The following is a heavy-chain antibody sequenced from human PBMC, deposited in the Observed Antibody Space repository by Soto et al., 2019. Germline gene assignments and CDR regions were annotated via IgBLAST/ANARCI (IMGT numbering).Heavy chain of an antibody. Sequence: EVQLVESGGGLVQPGGSLRLSCVASGFTFNYYWMHWVRQAPGKGLVWVSRIQSDGSSPDYVDSVKGRFTISRDNAKNTLYLQMNNMRAEDTAVYYCARGGDPDYWGQGTLVTVSS. D-gene: IGHD2-21*02. V-gene: IGHV3-74*01. CDR3: ARGGDPDY. CDR2: IQSDGSSP. CDR1: GFTFNYYW. J-gene: IGHJ4*02.